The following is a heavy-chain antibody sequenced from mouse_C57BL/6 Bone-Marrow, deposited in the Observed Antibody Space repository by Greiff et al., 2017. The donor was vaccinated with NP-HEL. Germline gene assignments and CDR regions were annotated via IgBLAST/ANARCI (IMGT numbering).Heavy chain of an antibody. D-gene: IGHD1-1*01. J-gene: IGHJ4*01. Sequence: EVQLVESGEGLVKPGGSLKLSCAASGFTFSSYAMSWVRQTPEQRLEWVAYISSGGDYIYYADTVKGRFTISRGNARNTLYLQMSSLKSEDTAMYYCTRVTTGGAMDYWGQGTSVTVSS. V-gene: IGHV5-9-1*02. CDR1: GFTFSSYA. CDR3: TRVTTGGAMDY. CDR2: ISSGGDYI.